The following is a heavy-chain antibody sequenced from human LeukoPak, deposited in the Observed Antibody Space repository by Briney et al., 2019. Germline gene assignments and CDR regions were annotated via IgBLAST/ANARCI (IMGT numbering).Heavy chain of an antibody. D-gene: IGHD6-19*01. Sequence: GASVKVSCKASGYTFTGYYTHWVRQAPGQGLEWMGWINPNSGGTNYAQKFQGRVTMTRDTSISTAYMELSRLRSDDTAVYYCARDPSLGYSSGWYAGNWFDPWGQGTLVTVSS. J-gene: IGHJ5*02. CDR2: INPNSGGT. CDR1: GYTFTGYY. CDR3: ARDPSLGYSSGWYAGNWFDP. V-gene: IGHV1-2*02.